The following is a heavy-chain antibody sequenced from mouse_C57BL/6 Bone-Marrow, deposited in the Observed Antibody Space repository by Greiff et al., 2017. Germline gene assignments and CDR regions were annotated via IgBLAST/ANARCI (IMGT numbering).Heavy chain of an antibody. Sequence: VQLQQSGPVLVKPGASVKMSCKASGYTFTDYYMNWVKQSHGKSLEWIGVINPYNGGTSYNQKFKGKATLTVDKSSSTAYMELNSLTSEDSAVXYCARRTEVYFDYWGQGTTLTVSS. V-gene: IGHV1-19*01. CDR1: GYTFTDYY. J-gene: IGHJ2*01. CDR3: ARRTEVYFDY. CDR2: INPYNGGT.